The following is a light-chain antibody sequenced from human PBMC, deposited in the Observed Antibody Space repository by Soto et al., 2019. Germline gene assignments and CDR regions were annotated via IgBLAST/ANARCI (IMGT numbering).Light chain of an antibody. CDR3: QSYDSSLSGFYV. Sequence: QSVLTQPPSVSGAPGQRVTISCTGSSSNIWAGYDVHWYQQLPGTAPKLLIYGNSNRPSGVPDRFSGSKSGTSASLAITGLQAEDAADYYCQSYDSSLSGFYVFGTGTKLTVL. CDR1: SSNIWAGYD. J-gene: IGLJ1*01. CDR2: GNS. V-gene: IGLV1-40*01.